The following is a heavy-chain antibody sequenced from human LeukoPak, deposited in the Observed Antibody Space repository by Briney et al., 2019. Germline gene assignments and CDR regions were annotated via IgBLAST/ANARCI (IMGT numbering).Heavy chain of an antibody. Sequence: GGSLRLXCAASGFTVSSNYMSWVRRALGKGLEWVSVIYSGGSTYYADSVKGRFTISRDNSKNTLYLQMNSLRAEDTAVYYCARDRYYDSSGYFDPDAFDIWGQGTMVTVSS. CDR3: ARDRYYDSSGYFDPDAFDI. CDR2: IYSGGST. J-gene: IGHJ3*02. V-gene: IGHV3-53*01. D-gene: IGHD3-22*01. CDR1: GFTVSSNY.